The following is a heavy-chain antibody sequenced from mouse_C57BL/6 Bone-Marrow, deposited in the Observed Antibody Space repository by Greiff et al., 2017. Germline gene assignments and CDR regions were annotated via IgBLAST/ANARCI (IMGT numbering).Heavy chain of an antibody. Sequence: VKLMESGAELVRPGTSVKMSCKASGYTFTNYWIGWAKQRPGHGLEWIGDIYPGGGYTNYNEKFKGKATLTADKSSSTAYMQVSSLAYDDSAIYYSARRGLRLRPLDYWGQGTTLTVSA. CDR3: ARRGLRLRPLDY. V-gene: IGHV1-63*01. CDR1: GYTFTNYW. CDR2: IYPGGGYT. J-gene: IGHJ2*01. D-gene: IGHD3-2*02.